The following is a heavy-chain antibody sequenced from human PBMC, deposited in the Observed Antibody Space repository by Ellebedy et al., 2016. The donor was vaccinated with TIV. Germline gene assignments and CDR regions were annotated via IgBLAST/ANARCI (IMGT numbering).Heavy chain of an antibody. D-gene: IGHD3-22*01. CDR1: GFTFSSYW. CDR2: INSDGSST. CDR3: ARGKQTYYDSRGLDY. J-gene: IGHJ4*02. Sequence: GGSLRLSCAASGFTFSSYWMHWVRQAPGKGLVWVSRINSDGSSTSYADSVKGRFTISRDNAKNTLYLQMNSLRAEDTAVYYCARGKQTYYDSRGLDYWGQGTLVTVSS. V-gene: IGHV3-74*01.